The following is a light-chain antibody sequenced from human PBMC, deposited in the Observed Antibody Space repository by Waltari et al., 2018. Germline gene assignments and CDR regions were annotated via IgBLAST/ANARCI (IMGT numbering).Light chain of an antibody. J-gene: IGKJ1*01. Sequence: EIVMTQSPATLSVSPGERATLSCRASQSVSSDLAWYQQKPGQPPRLLIYGASTRATGIPARFSGSGSGTEFTLTNSSLQSEDFAVYYCQQYNNWPPRTFGQGTKVEIK. CDR1: QSVSSD. CDR3: QQYNNWPPRT. V-gene: IGKV3-15*01. CDR2: GAS.